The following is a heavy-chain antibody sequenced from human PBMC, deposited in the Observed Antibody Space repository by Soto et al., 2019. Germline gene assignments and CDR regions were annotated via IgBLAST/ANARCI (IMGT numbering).Heavy chain of an antibody. V-gene: IGHV1-2*04. CDR1: GYTFTGYY. D-gene: IGHD2-8*01. CDR2: INPNSGGT. Sequence: ASVKVSCKASGYTFTGYYMHWVRQAPGQGLEWMGWINPNSGGTNYAQKFQGWVTMTRDTSISTAYMELSRLRSDDTAVYYCARGELIVLMVYAIGLGGYGMDVWGQGTTVTVSS. J-gene: IGHJ6*02. CDR3: ARGELIVLMVYAIGLGGYGMDV.